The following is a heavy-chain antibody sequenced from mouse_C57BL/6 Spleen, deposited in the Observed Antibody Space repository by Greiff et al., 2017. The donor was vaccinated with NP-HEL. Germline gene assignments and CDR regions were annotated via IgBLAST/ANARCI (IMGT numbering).Heavy chain of an antibody. CDR1: GYKFTDYY. J-gene: IGHJ1*03. D-gene: IGHD4-1*01. V-gene: IGHV1-26*01. CDR2: INPNNGGT. CDR3: ARSNWDWWYFDV. Sequence: EVQLQQSGPELVKPGASVKISCKASGYKFTDYYMNWVKQSHGKSLEWIGDINPNNGGTSYNQKFKGKATLTVDKSSSTAYMELRSLTSEDSAVYYCARSNWDWWYFDVWGTGTTVTVSS.